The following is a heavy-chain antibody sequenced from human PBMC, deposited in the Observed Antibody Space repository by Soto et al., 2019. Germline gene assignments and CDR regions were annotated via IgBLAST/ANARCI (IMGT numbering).Heavy chain of an antibody. Sequence: QVQLVQSGAEVKTPGASVKVSCKASGYTFATYDINWVRQAPGQGLEWMGWMNPNSGNTGYAQKFQGRLTTTRDTALSVAHMELSSLRNEDPAVYYCARSDGYNFNWLDSWGQGTLVTVSA. CDR1: GYTFATYD. D-gene: IGHD2-21*01. J-gene: IGHJ5*01. CDR2: MNPNSGNT. CDR3: ARSDGYNFNWLDS. V-gene: IGHV1-8*01.